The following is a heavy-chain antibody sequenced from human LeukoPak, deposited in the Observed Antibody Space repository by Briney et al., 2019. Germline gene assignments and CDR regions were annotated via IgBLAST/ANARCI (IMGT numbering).Heavy chain of an antibody. CDR1: GFTFSSYA. D-gene: IGHD3-22*01. J-gene: IGHJ4*02. CDR3: AKHRPNYYDSSGHYYRRDGDY. CDR2: VSGSGGYT. V-gene: IGHV3-23*01. Sequence: PGGSLRLSCAASGFTFSSYAMSWVRQAPGKGLEWVSSVSGSGGYTYYAGSVKGRFTISRDNSKNTLYLQMNSLRAEDTAIYYCAKHRPNYYDSSGHYYRRDGDYWGQGTLVTVSS.